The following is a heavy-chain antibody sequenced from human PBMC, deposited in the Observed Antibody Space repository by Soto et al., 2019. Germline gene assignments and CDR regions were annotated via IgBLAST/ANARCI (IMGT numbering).Heavy chain of an antibody. CDR2: VYHTGSA. V-gene: IGHV4-4*02. D-gene: IGHD6-6*01. CDR1: GDSINTSNW. CDR3: GREVAARPNWFDP. Sequence: SETLSLTCAVSGDSINTSNWWIWVRQSPGKGLEWIGEVYHTGSANYNPSLKSRVTISIDTSKNQFSLKMTSVTAADTAIYYCGREVAARPNWFDPWGQGTLVTVSS. J-gene: IGHJ5*02.